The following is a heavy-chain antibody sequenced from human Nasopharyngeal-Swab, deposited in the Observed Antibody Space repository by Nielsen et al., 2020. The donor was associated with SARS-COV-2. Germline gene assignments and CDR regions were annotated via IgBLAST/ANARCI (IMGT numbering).Heavy chain of an antibody. CDR1: GYTFTSYG. CDR3: ARARYDSSGYYYVLDAFDI. Sequence: ASVKVSCKASGYTFTSYGISWVRQAPGQGLEWMGWISAYNGNTNYAQKLQGRVTMTTDTSTSTAYMELRSLRSDDTAVYYCARARYDSSGYYYVLDAFDIWGQGTMVTVSS. CDR2: ISAYNGNT. V-gene: IGHV1-18*01. J-gene: IGHJ3*02. D-gene: IGHD3-22*01.